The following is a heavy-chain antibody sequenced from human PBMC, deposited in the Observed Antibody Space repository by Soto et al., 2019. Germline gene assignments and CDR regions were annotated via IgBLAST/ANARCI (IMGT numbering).Heavy chain of an antibody. Sequence: ASVKVSCKASGYTFTSYYIHWVRQAPGQGLECMGIINLSGGGTTYAPKFQGRVTMTRDTSTSTVYMQLSSLRAEDTAVYYCAKAPIAVAGPNHFDYWGQGTLVTVSS. CDR3: AKAPIAVAGPNHFDY. D-gene: IGHD6-19*01. CDR1: GYTFTSYY. CDR2: INLSGGGT. V-gene: IGHV1-46*01. J-gene: IGHJ4*02.